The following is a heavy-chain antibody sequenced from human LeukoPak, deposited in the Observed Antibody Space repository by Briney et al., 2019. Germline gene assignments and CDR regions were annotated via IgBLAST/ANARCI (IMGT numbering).Heavy chain of an antibody. CDR1: VGSISSYY. V-gene: IGHV4-4*07. D-gene: IGHD3-22*01. Sequence: PSETLSLTCTVSVGSISSYYWSWIRQPAGKGLEWIGRIYTSGSTNYNPALMRRVIMSVDATKNQFSLKLSSVTAADTAVYYCARSSDSSGKMEAFDIWGQGTMVTVSS. CDR3: ARSSDSSGKMEAFDI. J-gene: IGHJ3*02. CDR2: IYTSGST.